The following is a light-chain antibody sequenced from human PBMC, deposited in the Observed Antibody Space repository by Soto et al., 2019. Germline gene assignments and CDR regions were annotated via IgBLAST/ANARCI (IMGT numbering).Light chain of an antibody. V-gene: IGKV1-5*03. CDR3: QQYSDSSGA. Sequence: DIQITQCPSSVAASVWDTVTITCRASQTISSWLAWYQQKPGKAPKLLIYKASTLKSGVPSRFSGSGSGTDFTLTISSLQPDDFATYYCQQYSDSSGAFGQGTKVDIK. CDR2: KAS. CDR1: QTISSW. J-gene: IGKJ1*01.